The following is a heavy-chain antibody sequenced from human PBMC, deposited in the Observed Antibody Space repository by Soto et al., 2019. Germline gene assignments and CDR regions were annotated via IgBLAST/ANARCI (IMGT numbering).Heavy chain of an antibody. CDR1: GFTFSSYA. J-gene: IGHJ4*02. V-gene: IGHV3-23*01. Sequence: PGGSLRLSCAASGFTFSSYAMVWVRQAPGKGLEWVSTITANSGSTAYGDSVKGRFTISRDNSKNTLYLQMNSLRAEDTAVYYCAIPPIAVAGIPSDYWGQGTLVTVSS. CDR3: AIPPIAVAGIPSDY. D-gene: IGHD6-19*01. CDR2: ITANSGST.